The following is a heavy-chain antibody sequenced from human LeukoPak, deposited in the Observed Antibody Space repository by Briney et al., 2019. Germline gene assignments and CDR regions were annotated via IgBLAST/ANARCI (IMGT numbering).Heavy chain of an antibody. CDR1: GFTFSSYA. D-gene: IGHD1-26*01. CDR3: AKSRGSTLFDY. J-gene: IGHJ4*02. Sequence: PGGSLRISCAASGFTFSSYAMSWVRQAPGNGLEWVSGISAGGDKTYYRDSVKGRITISRDNSKNTLYLQMNSLRAEDTAIYYCAKSRGSTLFDYWGQGTLVTVSS. V-gene: IGHV3-23*01. CDR2: ISAGGDKT.